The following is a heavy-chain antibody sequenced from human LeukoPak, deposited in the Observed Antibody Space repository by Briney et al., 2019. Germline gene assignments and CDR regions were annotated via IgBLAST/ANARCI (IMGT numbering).Heavy chain of an antibody. CDR3: ARVAVAGGIYYFDY. D-gene: IGHD6-19*01. CDR2: ISSSSSYI. J-gene: IGHJ4*02. CDR1: GFTFSSYS. V-gene: IGHV3-21*01. Sequence: GGSLRLSCAASGFTFSSYSMNWVRHAPRDWLEWVASISSSSSYIYYEDSVKGRLTISRDNAKNSLYLQMSSLRAEDTAVYYCARVAVAGGIYYFDYWGQGTLVTVSS.